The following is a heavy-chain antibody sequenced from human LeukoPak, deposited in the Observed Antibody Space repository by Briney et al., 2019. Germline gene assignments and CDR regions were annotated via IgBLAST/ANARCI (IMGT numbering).Heavy chain of an antibody. CDR2: IYHSGST. D-gene: IGHD5-18*01. Sequence: PSETLSLTCAVYGGSFSGYYWSWIRQPPGKGLEWIGGIYHSGSTYYNPSLKSRVTISVDTSKNQFSLKLSSVTAADTAVYYCARLGYSYGRTLDYWGQGTLVTVSS. V-gene: IGHV4-34*01. J-gene: IGHJ4*02. CDR1: GGSFSGYY. CDR3: ARLGYSYGRTLDY.